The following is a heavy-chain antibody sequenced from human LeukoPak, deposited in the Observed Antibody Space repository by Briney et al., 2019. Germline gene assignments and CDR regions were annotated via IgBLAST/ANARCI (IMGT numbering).Heavy chain of an antibody. CDR1: AFTFSNFN. Sequence: GGSLRLSCAASAFTFSNFNIHWVRQAPGKGLEWVSSISSRGSYIYYIATVKGRFNISRDNAKNSLDLQMNSLRAEDTAVYYCARESGDDGFDIWGQGTTVTVSS. J-gene: IGHJ3*02. CDR3: ARESGDDGFDI. V-gene: IGHV3-21*01. D-gene: IGHD3-10*01. CDR2: ISSRGSYI.